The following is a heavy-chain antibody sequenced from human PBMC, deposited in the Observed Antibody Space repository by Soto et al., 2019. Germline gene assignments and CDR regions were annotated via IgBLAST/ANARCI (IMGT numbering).Heavy chain of an antibody. D-gene: IGHD3-10*01. J-gene: IGHJ4*02. V-gene: IGHV4-34*01. CDR1: GGSISSYY. CDR2: INHSGST. Sequence: PSETLSLTCTVSGGSISSYYWTWIRQPPGTGLEWIGEINHSGSTNYNPSLKSRVTISVDTSKNQFSLKLTSVTAADTAVYYCARDKITGHFDYWGQGTLLTVSS. CDR3: ARDKITGHFDY.